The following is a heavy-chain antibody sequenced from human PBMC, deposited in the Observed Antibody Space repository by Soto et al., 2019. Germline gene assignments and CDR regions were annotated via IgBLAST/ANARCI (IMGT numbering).Heavy chain of an antibody. CDR3: ARERSVGYCITTTCPKPFYYYAMDV. CDR2: IIPIFGTP. Sequence: QVQLVQSGAEVKKPGSSLKVSCKASGGTFTNYAFSWVRQAPGQGPEWMAGIIPIFGTPDYAQKFQGRVIITADESTRTVSMELNSLRSDDTAVYYCARERSVGYCITTTCPKPFYYYAMDVWGQGTTVTVSS. V-gene: IGHV1-69*12. D-gene: IGHD2-2*01. CDR1: GGTFTNYA. J-gene: IGHJ6*02.